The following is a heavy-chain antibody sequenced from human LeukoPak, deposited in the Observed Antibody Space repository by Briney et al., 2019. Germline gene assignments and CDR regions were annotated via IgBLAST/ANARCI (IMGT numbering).Heavy chain of an antibody. CDR2: IYSGGST. J-gene: IGHJ4*02. D-gene: IGHD6-19*01. V-gene: IGHV3-66*01. CDR1: GFTVSGKY. CDR3: ARGVTGRVLDY. Sequence: GGSLGLSCAASGFTVSGKYMSWVRQAPGKGLEWVSVIYSGGSTDYADSVKGRFTISRDNSKNTLYLQMNSLRAEDTAVYYCARGVTGRVLDYWGQGTLVTVSS.